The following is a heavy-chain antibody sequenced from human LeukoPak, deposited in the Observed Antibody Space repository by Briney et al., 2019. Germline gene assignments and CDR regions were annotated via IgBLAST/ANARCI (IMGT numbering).Heavy chain of an antibody. CDR1: GFTVSSNY. CDR2: ISWNSGSI. J-gene: IGHJ6*02. D-gene: IGHD5-18*01. V-gene: IGHV3-9*01. CDR3: AKGYSYGYYYYGMDV. Sequence: GGSLRLSCAASGFTVSSNYMSWVRQAPGKGLEWVSGISWNSGSIGYADSVKGRFTISRDNAKNSLYLQMNSLRAEDTALYYCAKGYSYGYYYYGMDVWGQGTTVTVSS.